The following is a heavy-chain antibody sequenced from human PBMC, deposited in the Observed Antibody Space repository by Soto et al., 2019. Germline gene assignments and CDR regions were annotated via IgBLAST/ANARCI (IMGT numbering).Heavy chain of an antibody. CDR1: GFSLSTSGVG. V-gene: IGHV2-5*01. Sequence: GSGPTLVNPTQTLTLTCTFSGFSLSTSGVGVGWIRQPPGKALEWLALIYWNDDKRYSPSLKSRLTITKDTSKNQVVLTMTNMDPVDTATYYCAHTHSGYKHIEMATSHFDYWGQGTLVTVSS. CDR2: IYWNDDK. CDR3: AHTHSGYKHIEMATSHFDY. D-gene: IGHD5-12*01. J-gene: IGHJ4*02.